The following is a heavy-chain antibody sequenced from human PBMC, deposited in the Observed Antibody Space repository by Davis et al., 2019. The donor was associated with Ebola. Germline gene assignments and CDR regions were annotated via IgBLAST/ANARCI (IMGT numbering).Heavy chain of an antibody. CDR3: ARDLPLGAMVSASPPYGLDV. V-gene: IGHV1-2*02. J-gene: IGHJ6*02. D-gene: IGHD2-15*01. CDR2: INPNSGDT. Sequence: ASVKVSCKASGYPLTSHGISWVRQAPGQGLEWMGWINPNSGDTSCAQKFQGRVTMTRQTSISTAYMELSSLRSDDTAVYYCARDLPLGAMVSASPPYGLDVWGQGTTVTVSS. CDR1: GYPLTSHG.